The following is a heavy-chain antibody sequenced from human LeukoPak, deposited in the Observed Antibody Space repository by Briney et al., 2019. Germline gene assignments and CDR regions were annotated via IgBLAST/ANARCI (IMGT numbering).Heavy chain of an antibody. CDR1: GFTVSSNY. D-gene: IGHD6-19*01. CDR2: ISYDGSPL. CDR3: ARDRSGTGWYFDS. V-gene: IGHV3-11*04. Sequence: PGGSLRLSCAASGFTVSSNYMSWVRQAPGKGLEWVSIISYDGSPLYYADSVKGRFTVSRDNAKNSLYLQMNSVRGDDTAVYYCARDRSGTGWYFDSWGQGTLVTVSS. J-gene: IGHJ4*02.